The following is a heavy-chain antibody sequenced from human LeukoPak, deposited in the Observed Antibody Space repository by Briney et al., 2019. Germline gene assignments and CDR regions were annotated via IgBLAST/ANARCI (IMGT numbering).Heavy chain of an antibody. V-gene: IGHV3-21*01. CDR2: TSSSSSYI. Sequence: GGSLRLSCAASGFTFSSYSMNWVRQAPGKGLEWVSSTSSSSSYIYYADSVKGRFTISRDNAKNSLYLQMNSLRAEDTAVYYCARVPYYYDSSGSARALIDYWGQGTLVTVSS. CDR3: ARVPYYYDSSGSARALIDY. D-gene: IGHD3-22*01. CDR1: GFTFSSYS. J-gene: IGHJ4*02.